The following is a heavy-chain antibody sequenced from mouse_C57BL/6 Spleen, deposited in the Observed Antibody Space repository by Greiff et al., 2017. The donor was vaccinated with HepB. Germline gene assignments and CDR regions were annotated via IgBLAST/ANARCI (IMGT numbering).Heavy chain of an antibody. D-gene: IGHD1-1*01. CDR1: GYTFTSYW. CDR3: SYGPFAY. Sequence: QVQLKQPGAELVMPGASVKLSCKASGYTFTSYWMHWVKQRPGQGLEWIGEIDPSDSYTNYNQKFKGKSTLTVDKSSSTAYMQLSSLTSEDSAVYYCSYGPFAYWGQGTTLTVSS. CDR2: IDPSDSYT. V-gene: IGHV1-69*01. J-gene: IGHJ2*01.